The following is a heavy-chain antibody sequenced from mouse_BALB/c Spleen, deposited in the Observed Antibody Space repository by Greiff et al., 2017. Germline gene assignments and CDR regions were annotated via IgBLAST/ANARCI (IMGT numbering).Heavy chain of an antibody. CDR2: IRLKSNNYAT. J-gene: IGHJ2*01. D-gene: IGHD6-1*01. CDR1: GFTFSNYW. CDR3: TSGLYPGY. V-gene: IGHV6-6*02. Sequence: EVQLVESGGGLVQPGGSMKLSCVASGFTFSNYWMNWVRQSPEKGLEWVAEIRLKSNNYATHYAESVKGRFTISRDDSKSSVYLQMNNLRAEDTGIYYCTSGLYPGYWGQGTTLTVSS.